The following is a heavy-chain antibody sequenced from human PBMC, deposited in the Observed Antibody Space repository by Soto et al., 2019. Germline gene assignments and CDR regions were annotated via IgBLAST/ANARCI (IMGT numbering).Heavy chain of an antibody. J-gene: IGHJ6*03. CDR2: ISSSSSYI. Sequence: EVQLVESGGGLVKPGGSLRLSCAASGFTFSSYSMNWVRQAPGKGLEWVSSISSSSSYIYYADSVKGRFTISRDNAKNSLYLQMNSLRAEDTAVYYCAGIGYCSGGSCPYYYYYYMDVWGKGTTVTVSS. V-gene: IGHV3-21*01. CDR3: AGIGYCSGGSCPYYYYYYMDV. CDR1: GFTFSSYS. D-gene: IGHD2-15*01.